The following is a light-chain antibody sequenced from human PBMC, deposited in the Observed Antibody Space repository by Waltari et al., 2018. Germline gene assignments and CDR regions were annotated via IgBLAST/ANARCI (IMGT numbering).Light chain of an antibody. Sequence: IAMTQSPSSLSASVGDRITVTCRASQDIGNFLAWYQQTPGKRPKLLIYAASTLQAGVPSRFSGSGSGTDFTLTVSNLQPEDVATYYCQKYNTYPYTFGPGTKVDI. CDR3: QKYNTYPYT. V-gene: IGKV1-27*01. CDR2: AAS. J-gene: IGKJ3*01. CDR1: QDIGNF.